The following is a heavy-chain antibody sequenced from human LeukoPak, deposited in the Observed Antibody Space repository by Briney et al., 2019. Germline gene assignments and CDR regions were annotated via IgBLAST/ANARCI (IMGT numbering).Heavy chain of an antibody. Sequence: GGSLRLSCAASGFTFDDYAMHWVRQAPGKGLEWVSGISWNSGSIGYADSVKGRFTISRDNAKNSLYLQMNSLRAEDTAVYYCAREDWPDYWGQGTLVTVSS. CDR1: GFTFDDYA. D-gene: IGHD3/OR15-3a*01. J-gene: IGHJ4*02. CDR2: ISWNSGSI. V-gene: IGHV3-9*01. CDR3: AREDWPDY.